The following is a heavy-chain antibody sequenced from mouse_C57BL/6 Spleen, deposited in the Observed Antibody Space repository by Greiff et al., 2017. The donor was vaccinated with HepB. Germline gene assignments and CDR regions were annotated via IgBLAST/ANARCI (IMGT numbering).Heavy chain of an antibody. Sequence: EVMLVESGGGLVKPGGSLKLSCAASGFTFSSYAMSWVRQTPEKRLEWVATISDGGSYTYYPDNVKGRFTISRDNAKNNLYLQMSHLKSEDTAMYYCARDSPYYYGSSYYFDYWGQGTTLTVSS. J-gene: IGHJ2*01. CDR3: ARDSPYYYGSSYYFDY. CDR1: GFTFSSYA. CDR2: ISDGGSYT. V-gene: IGHV5-4*01. D-gene: IGHD1-1*01.